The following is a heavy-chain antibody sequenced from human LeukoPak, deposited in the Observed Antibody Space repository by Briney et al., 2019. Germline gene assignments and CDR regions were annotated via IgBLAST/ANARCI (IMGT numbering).Heavy chain of an antibody. Sequence: GGSLRLSCAASGFTFSSYGMHWVRQAPGKGLEWVAVISYDGSNKYYADSVKGRFTISRDNSKNTLYLQMNSLRAEDTAVYYCAKDLMYGTLSGCAYWGQGTLVTVSS. CDR1: GFTFSSYG. CDR3: AKDLMYGTLSGCAY. V-gene: IGHV3-30*18. D-gene: IGHD6-19*01. J-gene: IGHJ4*02. CDR2: ISYDGSNK.